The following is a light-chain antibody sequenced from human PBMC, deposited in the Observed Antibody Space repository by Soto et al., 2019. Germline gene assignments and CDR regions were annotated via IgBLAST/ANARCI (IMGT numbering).Light chain of an antibody. CDR2: GAS. CDR3: QQYGSSPT. V-gene: IGKV3-20*01. J-gene: IGKJ1*01. Sequence: EIVLAQSPGTLSLSPGERATLSCRASQSVSSSSLAWYQQKPGQAPRLLIYGASSRATGIPDRFSGSGSGTDFTLTISRLEQEDFAVYYCQQYGSSPTFGQGTKVEIK. CDR1: QSVSSSS.